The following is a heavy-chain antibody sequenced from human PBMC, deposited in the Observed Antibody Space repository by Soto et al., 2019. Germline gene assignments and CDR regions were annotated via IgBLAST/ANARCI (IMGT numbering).Heavy chain of an antibody. J-gene: IGHJ4*02. D-gene: IGHD1-7*01. Sequence: SETLSLTCTVSGGSISSSSYYWGWIRQPPGKGLEWIGSIYYSGSTYYNPSLKSRVTISVDTSKNQFSLKLSSVTAADTAVYYCARRMNWNYGEIDYWGQGTLVTVSS. CDR3: ARRMNWNYGEIDY. CDR2: IYYSGST. CDR1: GGSISSSSYY. V-gene: IGHV4-39*01.